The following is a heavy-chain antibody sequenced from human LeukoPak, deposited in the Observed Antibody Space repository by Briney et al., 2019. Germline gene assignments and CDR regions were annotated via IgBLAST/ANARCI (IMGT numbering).Heavy chain of an antibody. CDR2: IYTSGST. V-gene: IGHV4-61*02. J-gene: IGHJ4*02. Sequence: SETLSLTCTVSGGSISSGSYYWSWIRQPAGKGLEWIGRIYTSGSTNYNPSLKSRVTISVDTSKNQFSLKLSSVTAADTAVYYCATTADYYDSSGYFDYWGQGTLVTVSS. CDR1: GGSISSGSYY. D-gene: IGHD3-22*01. CDR3: ATTADYYDSSGYFDY.